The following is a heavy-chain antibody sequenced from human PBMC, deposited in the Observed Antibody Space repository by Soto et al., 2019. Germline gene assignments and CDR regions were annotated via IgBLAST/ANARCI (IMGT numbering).Heavy chain of an antibody. D-gene: IGHD3-9*01. Sequence: QVQRVESGGGVVQPGRSLRLSCAASGFTFSSYGMHWVRQAPGKGLEWVAVIWYDGSNKYYADSVKGRFTISRDNSKNTLYLQMNSLRAEDTAVYYCARGRRVLRYFDCDYWGQGTLVTVSS. CDR1: GFTFSSYG. CDR2: IWYDGSNK. V-gene: IGHV3-33*01. CDR3: ARGRRVLRYFDCDY. J-gene: IGHJ4*02.